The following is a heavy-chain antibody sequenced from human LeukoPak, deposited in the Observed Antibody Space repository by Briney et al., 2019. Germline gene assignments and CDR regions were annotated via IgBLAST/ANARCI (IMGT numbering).Heavy chain of an antibody. Sequence: TLSLTCTVSGGSISSSSYYWGWIRQPPGKGLEWIGEINHSGSTNYNPSLKSRVTISVDTSKNQFSLKLSSVTAADTAVYYCASRGSYYYYGMDVWGQGTTVTVSS. CDR3: ASRGSYYYYGMDV. D-gene: IGHD3-10*01. CDR2: INHSGST. J-gene: IGHJ6*02. CDR1: GGSISSSSYY. V-gene: IGHV4-39*07.